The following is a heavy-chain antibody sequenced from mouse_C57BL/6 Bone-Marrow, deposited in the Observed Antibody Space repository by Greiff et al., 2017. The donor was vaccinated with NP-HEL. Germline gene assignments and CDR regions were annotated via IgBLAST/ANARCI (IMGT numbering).Heavy chain of an antibody. CDR1: GYTFTDYE. Sequence: QVQLQQSGAELVRPGASVTLSCKAPGYTFTDYEMHWVKQTPVHGLEWIGAIDPETGGTAYNQKFKGKAILTADKSSSTAYMELRSLTSEDSAVYYCTRRGGWYFDVWGTGTTVTVSS. J-gene: IGHJ1*03. CDR2: IDPETGGT. CDR3: TRRGGWYFDV. V-gene: IGHV1-15*01.